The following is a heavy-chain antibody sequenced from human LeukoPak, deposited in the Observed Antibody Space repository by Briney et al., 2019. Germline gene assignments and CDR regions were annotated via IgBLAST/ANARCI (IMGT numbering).Heavy chain of an antibody. CDR2: LYSSGST. CDR1: GGSISTYY. CDR3: ARSIEFGTTYYYYGMDV. J-gene: IGHJ6*02. D-gene: IGHD2/OR15-2a*01. V-gene: IGHV4-4*08. Sequence: SETLSLTCVVSGGSISTYYWSWIRQPPGKGLEWIGYLYSSGSTNYNPSLKSRVSISEDTSKNQVSLNLNSVTAADTAVYYCARSIEFGTTYYYYGMDVWGQGTTVTVSS.